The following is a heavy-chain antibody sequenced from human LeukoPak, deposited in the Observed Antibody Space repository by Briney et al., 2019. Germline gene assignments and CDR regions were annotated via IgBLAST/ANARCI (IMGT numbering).Heavy chain of an antibody. V-gene: IGHV3-23*01. D-gene: IGHD4-17*01. CDR3: AKGTSDYVPPDY. J-gene: IGHJ4*02. CDR1: GFTFSSYA. CDR2: ISGSGGSK. Sequence: PGASLRLSCAASGFTFSSYAMSWVRQAPGKGLEWVSAISGSGGSKYYADSVKGRFTISRDNSKNTLYLQMNSLRAEDTAVYYCAKGTSDYVPPDYWGQGTLVTVSS.